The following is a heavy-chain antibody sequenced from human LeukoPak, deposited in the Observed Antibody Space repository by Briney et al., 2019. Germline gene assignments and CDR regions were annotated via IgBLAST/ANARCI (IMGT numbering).Heavy chain of an antibody. D-gene: IGHD5-12*01. V-gene: IGHV3-21*01. Sequence: GGSLRLSCVASGFTFSSHGMNWVRQAPGKGLEWLSLISSDSSYTSYADSVKGRFTISRDNSKNTLYLQMNSLRAEDTAVYYCARGPSGYHNTGGQGTLVTVSS. CDR3: ARGPSGYHNT. CDR2: ISSDSSYT. J-gene: IGHJ4*02. CDR1: GFTFSSHG.